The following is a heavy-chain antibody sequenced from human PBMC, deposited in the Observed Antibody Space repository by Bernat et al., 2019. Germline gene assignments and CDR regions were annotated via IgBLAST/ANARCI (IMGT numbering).Heavy chain of an antibody. V-gene: IGHV3-30-3*01. D-gene: IGHD3-22*01. CDR2: ISYDGSNT. CDR1: GFTFSSYA. Sequence: QVQLVESGGGVVQPGRSLSLSCAASGFTFSSYAMHWVRQAPGKGLEWVAVISYDGSNTYYVDSVKGRFTISRDNSKNTLYLQMNSLRAEDTAVYYCAREGTSGSYYDSSGNHGGAFDFWGQGTMVTVSS. CDR3: AREGTSGSYYDSSGNHGGAFDF. J-gene: IGHJ3*01.